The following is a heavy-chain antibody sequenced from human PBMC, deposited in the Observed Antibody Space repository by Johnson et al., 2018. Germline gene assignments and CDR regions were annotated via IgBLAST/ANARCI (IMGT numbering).Heavy chain of an antibody. CDR3: AKDISRVGIAAAGTVGFQH. V-gene: IGHV3-43*01. J-gene: IGHJ1*01. Sequence: QLVDSGGVVVQPVGSLRLSCAASGFTFDDYSMHWVRPAPGKGLEWVSLISWDGGSTYYADSVKGRFTISRDNRKNSLYLQMNSLRTEDTALYYCAKDISRVGIAAAGTVGFQHWGQGTLVTVSS. D-gene: IGHD6-13*01. CDR2: ISWDGGST. CDR1: GFTFDDYS.